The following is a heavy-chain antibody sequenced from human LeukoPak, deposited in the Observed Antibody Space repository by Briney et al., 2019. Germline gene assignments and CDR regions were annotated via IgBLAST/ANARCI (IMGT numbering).Heavy chain of an antibody. Sequence: GGSLRLSCAASGFTFSSYAMRWVRQAPGKGLEWVSAFGAGTGAITIYADSGKGRFTISRDDSKSTLYLQMNSLRAEDTAIYYCAKNYEPGRGVPYGMDVWGQGTTVTVSS. J-gene: IGHJ6*02. D-gene: IGHD3-10*01. CDR2: FGAGTGAIT. CDR3: AKNYEPGRGVPYGMDV. V-gene: IGHV3-23*01. CDR1: GFTFSSYA.